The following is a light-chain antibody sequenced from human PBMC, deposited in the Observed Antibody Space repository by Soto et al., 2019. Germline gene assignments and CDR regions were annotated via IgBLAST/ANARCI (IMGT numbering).Light chain of an antibody. CDR2: GAS. CDR1: QSVSSN. CDR3: QQYDNWPYT. J-gene: IGKJ2*01. V-gene: IGKV3-15*01. Sequence: EIVMTQSPATLSVSPGERATLSCRASQSVSSNLAWYQQKPGQAPRLLSYGASTRATGIPARFSGSGSGREFTLTISSLQSEDVAVHYCQQYDNWPYTFGQGTKLEIK.